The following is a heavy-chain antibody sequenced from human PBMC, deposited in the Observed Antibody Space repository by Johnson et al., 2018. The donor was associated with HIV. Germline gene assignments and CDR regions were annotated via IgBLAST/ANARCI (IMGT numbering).Heavy chain of an antibody. V-gene: IGHV3-11*04. D-gene: IGHD5-18*01. J-gene: IGHJ3*02. CDR1: GFTFRSYW. CDR2: ISSSGSTI. Sequence: QVQLVESGGGLVQPGGSLRLSCAASGFTFRSYWMSWVRQAPGKGLEWVSYISSSGSTIYYADSVKGRFTISRDNAKNSLYRQMNRLRAEDTGVYYCARVEQQLWLRGAFDIWGQGTMVTVSS. CDR3: ARVEQQLWLRGAFDI.